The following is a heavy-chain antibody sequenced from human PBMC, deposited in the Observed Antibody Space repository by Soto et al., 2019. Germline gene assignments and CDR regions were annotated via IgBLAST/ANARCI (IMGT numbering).Heavy chain of an antibody. J-gene: IGHJ6*02. CDR2: INPNSGGR. Sequence: QVQLVQSGAAVKKPGASVKVSCKASGYTFTGYYMHWVRQAPGQGLEWMGWINPNSGGRNYAQKFQGRVTMTRDTSISTAYMELSRLRSDDTAVYYCARGSVVPAAIFISNYDGMDVWGQGTTVTVSS. D-gene: IGHD2-2*01. CDR1: GYTFTGYY. CDR3: ARGSVVPAAIFISNYDGMDV. V-gene: IGHV1-2*02.